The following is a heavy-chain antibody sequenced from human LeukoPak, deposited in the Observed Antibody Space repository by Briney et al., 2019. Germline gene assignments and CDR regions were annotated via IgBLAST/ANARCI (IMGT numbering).Heavy chain of an antibody. CDR2: INHSRST. Sequence: SETLSLTFAVYGGSFSGYYWSWIRQPPGKGLEWIGEINHSRSTNYNPCLKSRFTISVDTSKNQFSLKLSSVTAADTAVYYCARGGVRGVTVNWFDPWGQGTLVTVSS. CDR1: GGSFSGYY. J-gene: IGHJ5*02. D-gene: IGHD3-10*01. CDR3: ARGGVRGVTVNWFDP. V-gene: IGHV4-34*01.